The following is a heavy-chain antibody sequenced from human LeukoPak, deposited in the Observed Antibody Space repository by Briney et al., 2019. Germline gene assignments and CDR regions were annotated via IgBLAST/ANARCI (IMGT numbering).Heavy chain of an antibody. CDR3: AKDVEVVVAATLTL. V-gene: IGHV3-23*01. Sequence: GGSLRLSCAASGFTVSSNYMSWVRQAPGKGLEWVSAISGSGGSTYYADSVKGRFTISRDNSKNTLYLQMNSLRAEDTAVYYCAKDVEVVVAATLTLWGQGTMVTVSS. CDR1: GFTVSSNY. CDR2: ISGSGGST. D-gene: IGHD2-15*01. J-gene: IGHJ3*01.